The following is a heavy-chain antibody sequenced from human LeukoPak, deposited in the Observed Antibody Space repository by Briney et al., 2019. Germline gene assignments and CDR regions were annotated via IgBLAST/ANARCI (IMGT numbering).Heavy chain of an antibody. Sequence: SGTLSLACAVSAGSISSSNWWSWVRQPQGRGLEWIGEIYHSGSTNYNPSLKSRVTISVDKSKNQFSLKLSSVTAADTAVYYCARAPVDTAMVTVWGQGTLVTVSS. CDR3: ARAPVDTAMVTV. CDR1: AGSISSSNW. J-gene: IGHJ4*02. V-gene: IGHV4-4*02. CDR2: IYHSGST. D-gene: IGHD5-18*01.